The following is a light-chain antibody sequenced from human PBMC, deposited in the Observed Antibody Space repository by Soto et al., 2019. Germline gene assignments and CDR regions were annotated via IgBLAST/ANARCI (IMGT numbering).Light chain of an antibody. Sequence: QSALTQPASVSGSPGQSITISCTGSTTDVGDFNYVSWYQQHPGEAHKLLINDVNNRPSGISNRFSGSKSGNTASLTVSGLQADDEADYYCSSYGRSSTLVVFGGGTKLTVL. J-gene: IGLJ3*02. V-gene: IGLV2-14*03. CDR3: SSYGRSSTLVV. CDR2: DVN. CDR1: TTDVGDFNY.